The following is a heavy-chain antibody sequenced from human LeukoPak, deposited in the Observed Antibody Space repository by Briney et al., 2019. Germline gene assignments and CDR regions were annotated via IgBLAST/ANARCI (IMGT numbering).Heavy chain of an antibody. CDR3: ARGPSSGWYDWFDP. V-gene: IGHV1-69*06. D-gene: IGHD6-19*01. J-gene: IGHJ5*02. CDR2: IIPIFGTA. CDR1: GGTFSSYA. Sequence: AASVKVSCKASGGTFSSYAISWVRQAPGQGLEWMGGIIPIFGTANYAQKFQGRVTITADKSTSTAYMELSSLRSEDTAVYYCARGPSSGWYDWFDPWGQGTLVTVSS.